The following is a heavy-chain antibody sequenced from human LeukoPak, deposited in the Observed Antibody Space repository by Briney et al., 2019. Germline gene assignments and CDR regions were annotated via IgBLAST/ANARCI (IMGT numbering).Heavy chain of an antibody. CDR2: ISWNSGSI. CDR1: GFTFDDYA. J-gene: IGHJ5*02. Sequence: GRSLRLSCAASGFTFDDYAMHWVRQAPGKGLEWVSGISWNSGSIGYADSVRGRFTISRDNAKNSLYLQMNSLRAEDTALYYCAKDIDAGIAAPINWFDPWGQGTLVTVSS. V-gene: IGHV3-9*01. D-gene: IGHD6-13*01. CDR3: AKDIDAGIAAPINWFDP.